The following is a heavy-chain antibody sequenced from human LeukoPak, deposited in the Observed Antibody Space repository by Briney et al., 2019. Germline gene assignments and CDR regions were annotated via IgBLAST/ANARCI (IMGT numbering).Heavy chain of an antibody. D-gene: IGHD3-10*01. J-gene: IGHJ5*02. V-gene: IGHV4-59*12. CDR1: GGSISSYY. CDR2: IYYSGST. Sequence: SETLSLTCTVSGGSISSYYWSWIRQPPGKGLEWIGYIYYSGSTNYNPSLKSRVTISVDTSKNQFSLKLSSVTAADTAVYYCARNIYYYGSGSYPTSWGQGTLVTVSS. CDR3: ARNIYYYGSGSYPTS.